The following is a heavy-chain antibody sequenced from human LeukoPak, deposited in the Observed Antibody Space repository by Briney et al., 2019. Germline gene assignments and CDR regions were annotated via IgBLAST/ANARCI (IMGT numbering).Heavy chain of an antibody. CDR1: GGPISSSSYY. CDR3: ARVTPSYYAAFDI. J-gene: IGHJ3*02. V-gene: IGHV4-39*01. Sequence: TSETLSLTCTVSGGPISSSSYYWGWIRQPPGKGLEWIGSIYYSGSTYYNPSLKSRVTISVDTSKNQFSLKLSSVTAADTAVYYCARVTPSYYAAFDIWGQGTMVTVSS. D-gene: IGHD1-26*01. CDR2: IYYSGST.